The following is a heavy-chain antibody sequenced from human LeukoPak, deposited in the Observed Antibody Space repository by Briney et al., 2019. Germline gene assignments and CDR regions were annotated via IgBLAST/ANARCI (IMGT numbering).Heavy chain of an antibody. CDR1: GFTFSDYY. D-gene: IGHD3-10*01. CDR2: IYSGGST. Sequence: GGSLRLPCAASGFTFSDYYMSWVRQAPGKGLEWVSVIYSGGSTYYADSVKGRFTISRDNSKNTLYLQMNSLRAEDTAVYYCARDRYYGSGSYYTPGIFDYWGQGTLVTVSS. J-gene: IGHJ4*02. CDR3: ARDRYYGSGSYYTPGIFDY. V-gene: IGHV3-66*01.